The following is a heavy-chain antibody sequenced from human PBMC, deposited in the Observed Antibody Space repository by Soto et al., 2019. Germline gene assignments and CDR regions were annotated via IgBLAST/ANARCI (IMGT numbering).Heavy chain of an antibody. D-gene: IGHD5-12*01. CDR1: GGSISSSSYY. CDR3: ASVRRGGYDSLKYYYGMDV. J-gene: IGHJ6*02. V-gene: IGHV4-39*01. CDR2: IYYSGST. Sequence: QLQLQESGPGLVKPSETLSLTCTVSGGSISSSSYYWGWIRQPPGKGLEWIGSIYYSGSTYYNPSHKSRVNISVDTSKNQCYLQLSSVTAADTAVYYCASVRRGGYDSLKYYYGMDVWGQGTTVTVSS.